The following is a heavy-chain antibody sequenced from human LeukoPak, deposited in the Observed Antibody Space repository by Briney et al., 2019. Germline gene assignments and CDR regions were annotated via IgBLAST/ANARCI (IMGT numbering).Heavy chain of an antibody. V-gene: IGHV4-39*07. CDR3: ARDRDGYTPRDAFDI. D-gene: IGHD5-24*01. Sequence: SETLSLTCTVSGGSISSSSYYWGWIRQPPGKGLEWIGSIYYSGSTYYNPSLKSRVTISVDMSKNQFSLKLSSVTAADTAVYYCARDRDGYTPRDAFDIWGQGTMVTVSS. CDR1: GGSISSSSYY. CDR2: IYYSGST. J-gene: IGHJ3*02.